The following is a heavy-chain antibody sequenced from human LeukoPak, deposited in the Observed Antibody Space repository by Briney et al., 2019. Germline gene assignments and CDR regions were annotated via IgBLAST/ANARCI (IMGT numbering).Heavy chain of an antibody. V-gene: IGHV1-46*01. J-gene: IGHJ4*02. CDR3: ARGPSQRDFDH. CDR1: GYTFTGYY. Sequence: AASVKVSCKASGYTFTGYYIHWVRQAPGQGLEWMGIISPSGGSTAYAQRFQGRVTVTRDTSTSTVYMELSSLRSEDTAVYYCARGPSQRDFDHWGQGTLVTVSS. CDR2: ISPSGGST.